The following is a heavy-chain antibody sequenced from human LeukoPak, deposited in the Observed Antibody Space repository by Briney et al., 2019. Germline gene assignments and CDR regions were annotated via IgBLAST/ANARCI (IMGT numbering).Heavy chain of an antibody. CDR1: GFTFPSYA. V-gene: IGHV3-64*01. CDR2: ISSNGGST. D-gene: IGHD5-24*01. Sequence: GGALRFSCAASGFTFPSYAMHWMRKAPRKRLEYVSAISSNGGSTYYANSVKGRFTISRDNSKNTLYLQMGSLRPEDMAVYYCARGLGDGYNAASDPPLWGQGTLVTVSS. CDR3: ARGLGDGYNAASDPPL. J-gene: IGHJ4*02.